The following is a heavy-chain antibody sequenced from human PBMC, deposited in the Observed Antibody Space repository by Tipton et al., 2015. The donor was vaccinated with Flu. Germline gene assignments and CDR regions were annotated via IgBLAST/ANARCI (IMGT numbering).Heavy chain of an antibody. V-gene: IGHV4-34*01. D-gene: IGHD4-23*01. CDR2: INDSGST. Sequence: TLSLTCAVYGGSFSGYQWSWIRQPPGKGLEWIGEINDSGSTNYNPSLKSRVTISVDTSKNQFSVKLISVTAADTAVYYCARVGWLDLYGGNPDFDSWGQGTLVTVSS. CDR3: ARVGWLDLYGGNPDFDS. J-gene: IGHJ4*02. CDR1: GGSFSGYQ.